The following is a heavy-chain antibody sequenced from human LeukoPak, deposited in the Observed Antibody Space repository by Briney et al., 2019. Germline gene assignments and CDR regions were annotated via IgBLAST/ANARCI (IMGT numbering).Heavy chain of an antibody. D-gene: IGHD5-24*01. J-gene: IGHJ4*02. Sequence: ASVKVSCKAPGYTFTSYAMHWVRQAPGQRLEWMGWINAGNGNTKYSQKFQGRVTITRDTSASTAYMELSSLRSEDTAVFYCARTEMATILDFDYWGQGTLVTVSS. CDR2: INAGNGNT. V-gene: IGHV1-3*01. CDR1: GYTFTSYA. CDR3: ARTEMATILDFDY.